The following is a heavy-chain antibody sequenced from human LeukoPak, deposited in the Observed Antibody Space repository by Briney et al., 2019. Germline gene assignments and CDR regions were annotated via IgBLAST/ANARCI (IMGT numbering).Heavy chain of an antibody. D-gene: IGHD6-13*01. V-gene: IGHV3-48*03. CDR2: ISSGGSTI. CDR1: GFTFSSYA. J-gene: IGHJ4*02. Sequence: PGGSLRLSCAASGFTFSSYAMNWVRQAPGKGLEWVSYISSGGSTIYYADSVKGRFTISRDNSKNTLYLQMNSLRAEDTAVYYCAKDRSLPARYSSSWYGLDYWGQGTLVTVSS. CDR3: AKDRSLPARYSSSWYGLDY.